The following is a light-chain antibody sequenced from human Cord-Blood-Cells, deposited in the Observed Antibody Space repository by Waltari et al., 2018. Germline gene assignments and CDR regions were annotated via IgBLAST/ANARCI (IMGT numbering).Light chain of an antibody. V-gene: IGLV3-25*03. CDR3: QSADSSGTYVV. CDR2: KDS. J-gene: IGLJ2*01. Sequence: SYELTQPPSVSVSPGQTARIPCSGAALPKQYAYWYQQKPGQAPVLVIYKDSERPPGIPERFSGSSSGTTVTLTISGVQAEDEADYYCQSADSSGTYVVFGGGTKLTVL. CDR1: ALPKQY.